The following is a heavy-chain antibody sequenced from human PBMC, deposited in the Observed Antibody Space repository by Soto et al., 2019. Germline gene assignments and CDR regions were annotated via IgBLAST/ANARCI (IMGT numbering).Heavy chain of an antibody. J-gene: IGHJ5*02. CDR1: GFTFSSYG. D-gene: IGHD4-17*01. CDR2: IWYDGSNK. V-gene: IGHV3-33*01. CDR3: AREHDYGDYGGAGWFDP. Sequence: GGSLRLSCAASGFTFSSYGMHWVRQAPGKGLEWVAVIWYDGSNKYYADSVKGRFTISRDNSKNTLYLQMNSLRAEDTAVYYCAREHDYGDYGGAGWFDPWGQGTLVTVSS.